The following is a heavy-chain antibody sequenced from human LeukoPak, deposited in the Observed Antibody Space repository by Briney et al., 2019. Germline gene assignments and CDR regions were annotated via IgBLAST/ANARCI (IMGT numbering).Heavy chain of an antibody. J-gene: IGHJ3*01. V-gene: IGHV3-48*03. D-gene: IGHD3-3*01. CDR1: GFTFSSYE. CDR2: ISNGGLSI. CDR3: GRVPRTNHAFDV. Sequence: PGGSLRLSCAASGFTFSSYEMNWVRQAPGKGLEWVSYISNGGLSIYYADSVKGRFTISRDNAKNSLYLQMNSLRAEDTAVYYCGRVPRTNHAFDVWGQGTMVTVSS.